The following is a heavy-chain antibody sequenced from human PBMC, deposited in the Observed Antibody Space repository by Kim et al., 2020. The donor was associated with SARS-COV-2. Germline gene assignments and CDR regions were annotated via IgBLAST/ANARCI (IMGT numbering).Heavy chain of an antibody. D-gene: IGHD2-15*01. J-gene: IGHJ5*02. CDR3: ARDPIVVVVAAKGDSFWFDP. CDR1: GYTFTSYA. Sequence: ASVKVSCKASGYTFTSYAMNWVRQAPGQGLEWMGWINTNTGNPTYAQGFTGRFVFSLDTSVSTAYLQISSLKAEDTAVYYCARDPIVVVVAAKGDSFWFDPWGQGTLVTVSS. CDR2: INTNTGNP. V-gene: IGHV7-4-1*02.